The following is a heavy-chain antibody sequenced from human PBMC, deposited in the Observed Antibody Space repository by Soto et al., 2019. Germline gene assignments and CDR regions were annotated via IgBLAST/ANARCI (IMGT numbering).Heavy chain of an antibody. CDR1: GGSFSGYY. CDR3: ARVVVVVAATPGWFDP. Sequence: PXGTLCLTCAVYGGSFSGYYWSWIRQPPGKGLEWIGEINHSGSTNYNPSLKSRVTISVDTSKNQFSLKLSSVTAADTAVYYCARVVVVVAATPGWFDPWGQGTLVTVSS. J-gene: IGHJ5*02. V-gene: IGHV4-34*01. D-gene: IGHD2-15*01. CDR2: INHSGST.